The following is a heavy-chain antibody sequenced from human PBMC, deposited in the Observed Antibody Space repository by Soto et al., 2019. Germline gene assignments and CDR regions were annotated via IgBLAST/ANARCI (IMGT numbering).Heavy chain of an antibody. CDR2: IRDSGAST. V-gene: IGHV3-23*01. J-gene: IGHJ3*02. CDR1: GFLFSNYA. CDR3: AKDLVGSLADAFDI. Sequence: GGSLRLSCAAPGFLFSNYAMSWVRQAPGKGLEWVSTIRDSGASTYYSDSVKGRFTISRDNPNNTLYLQMNNRRAEETAVYYCAKDLVGSLADAFDICGQGTMVTVSS. D-gene: IGHD3-10*01.